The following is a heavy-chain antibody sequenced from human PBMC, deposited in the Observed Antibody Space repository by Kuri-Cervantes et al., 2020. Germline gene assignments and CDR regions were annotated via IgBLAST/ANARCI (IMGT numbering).Heavy chain of an antibody. CDR1: GGSRISYY. CDR2: IETTGAT. D-gene: IGHD3-3*01. CDR3: ARLGDPLRFPLNWFDP. V-gene: IGHV4-4*07. J-gene: IGHJ5*02. Sequence: GSLRLSCSVSGGSRISYYLSWVRQSAEKGLEWIGRIETTGATKYNPSFRSRVTMSVDRSKNQFSLKLSSVTAADTAVYYCARLGDPLRFPLNWFDPWGQGTLVTVSS.